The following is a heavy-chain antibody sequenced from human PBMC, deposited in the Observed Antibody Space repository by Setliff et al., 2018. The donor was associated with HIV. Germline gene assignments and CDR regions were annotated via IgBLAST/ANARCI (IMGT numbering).Heavy chain of an antibody. D-gene: IGHD3-3*01. CDR2: ISSSSSTI. CDR1: GFTFSTYS. V-gene: IGHV3-48*02. J-gene: IGHJ6*03. Sequence: GGSLRLSCAVSGFTFSTYSMNWVRQAPGKGLEWVSYISSSSSTIYYADSVKGRFTISRDNAKNSLYLQMNSLRDEDTAVYYCAKDVGGGSGHYPLYMDVWGKGTTVTVSS. CDR3: AKDVGGGSGHYPLYMDV.